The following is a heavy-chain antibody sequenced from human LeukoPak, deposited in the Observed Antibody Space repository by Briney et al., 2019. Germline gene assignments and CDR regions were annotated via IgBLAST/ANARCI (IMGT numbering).Heavy chain of an antibody. D-gene: IGHD6-19*01. CDR3: ARDPEVGWYPYYYYYMDV. CDR1: GFTFDDYG. Sequence: RPGGSLRLSCAAYGFTFDDYGMSWVRQAPGKGLEWVSGINWNGGSTGYADSVKGRFTISRDNAKNSLYLQMNSLRAEDTALYYCARDPEVGWYPYYYYYMDVWGKGTTVTVSS. V-gene: IGHV3-20*04. J-gene: IGHJ6*03. CDR2: INWNGGST.